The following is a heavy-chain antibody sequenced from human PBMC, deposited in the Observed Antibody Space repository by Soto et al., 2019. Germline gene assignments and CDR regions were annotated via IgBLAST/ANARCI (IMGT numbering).Heavy chain of an antibody. V-gene: IGHV3-7*01. CDR2: IKHDGGET. Sequence: EVQLVESGGGLVQPGESLRLSCAASGFTFSNFWMSWVRQAPGKGLEWVANIKHDGGETYYVDSVKGRFTISRDNAKNSLDLQMYSLRAEDKGVYYCAREGDCSGGSCYSGLHSWGQGTLVTVSS. CDR1: GFTFSNFW. J-gene: IGHJ5*02. CDR3: AREGDCSGGSCYSGLHS. D-gene: IGHD2-15*01.